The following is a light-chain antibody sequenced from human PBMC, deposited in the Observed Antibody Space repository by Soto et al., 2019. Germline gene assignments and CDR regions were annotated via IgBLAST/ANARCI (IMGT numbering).Light chain of an antibody. J-gene: IGLJ2*01. CDR3: SSYAGSNNWV. CDR1: SSDVGGYNY. CDR2: EVS. Sequence: QSVLTQPPSASGSPGQSVTISCTGTSSDVGGYNYVSWYQQHPGKAPKLLIYEVSQRPSGVPDRVSGSKSGNTASLTVSGLQAEDEADYYCSSYAGSNNWVFGGGTKVTVL. V-gene: IGLV2-8*01.